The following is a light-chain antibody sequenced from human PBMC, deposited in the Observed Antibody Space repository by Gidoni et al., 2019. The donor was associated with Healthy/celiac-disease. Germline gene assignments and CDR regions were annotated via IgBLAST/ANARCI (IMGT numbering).Light chain of an antibody. V-gene: IGKV1-5*03. CDR2: KAS. Sequence: DIQMTPSPSTLSASVGDRVTITCRASQSISSWLAWYQQKPGKAPKLLIYKASSLESGVPSRFSGSGSGTEFTLTSSSLQPDDFATYYCQQYNSYSRTFGQGTKVEIK. CDR3: QQYNSYSRT. CDR1: QSISSW. J-gene: IGKJ1*01.